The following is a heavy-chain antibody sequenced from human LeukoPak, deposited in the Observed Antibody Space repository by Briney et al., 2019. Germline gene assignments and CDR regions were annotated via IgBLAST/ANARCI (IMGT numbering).Heavy chain of an antibody. CDR2: ISGSGDTT. D-gene: IGHD3-10*02. CDR1: GFTFSSFA. V-gene: IGHV3-23*01. J-gene: IGHJ6*04. Sequence: GGSLRLSCAASGFTFSSFAMNWVRQAPGKGLEWVSIISGSGDTTHYTDSVKGRCTVSRDNSKNTLYLQMNSLRAEDTAVYYCAELGITMIGGVWGKGTTVTISS. CDR3: AELGITMIGGV.